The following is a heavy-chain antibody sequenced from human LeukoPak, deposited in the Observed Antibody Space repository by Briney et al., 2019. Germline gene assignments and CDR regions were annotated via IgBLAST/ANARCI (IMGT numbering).Heavy chain of an antibody. CDR2: MNPNSGNT. CDR3: ASQYCGGGSCYVGC. J-gene: IGHJ4*02. V-gene: IGHV1-8*01. Sequence: ASVKVSCKASGYTFTSYDMNWVRQATGQGLEWMGWMNPNSGNTGYAQKFQGRVTMTRNTSISTAYMELSRLRSEDTAVYYCASQYCGGGSCYVGCWGQGTLVTVSS. D-gene: IGHD2-15*01. CDR1: GYTFTSYD.